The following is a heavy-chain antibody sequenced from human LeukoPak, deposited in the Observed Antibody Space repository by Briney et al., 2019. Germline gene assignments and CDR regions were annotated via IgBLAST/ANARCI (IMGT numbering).Heavy chain of an antibody. CDR3: ARDRHGSGTYNYYGMDV. J-gene: IGHJ6*02. CDR1: GGTFSSYA. V-gene: IGHV1-69*04. D-gene: IGHD3-10*01. Sequence: SVKVSCKASGGTFSSYAISWVRRAPGQGLEWMGRIIPILGIANYAQKFQGRVTITADKSTSTAYMEVSSLRSEDTAVYYCARDRHGSGTYNYYGMDVWGQGTTVTVSS. CDR2: IIPILGIA.